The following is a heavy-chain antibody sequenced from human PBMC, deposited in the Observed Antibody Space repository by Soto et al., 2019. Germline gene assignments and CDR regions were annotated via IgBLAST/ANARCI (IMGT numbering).Heavy chain of an antibody. CDR3: ARGARYDYVWGSYRNDY. D-gene: IGHD3-16*02. Sequence: QVQLVESGGGVVQPGRSLRLSCAASGFTFSSYGMHWVRQAPGKGLEWVAVIWNDGSNKYYADSVKGRFTISRDNSKNTLYLQMNSLSAEDTAVYYCARGARYDYVWGSYRNDYWGQGTLVTVSS. V-gene: IGHV3-33*01. J-gene: IGHJ4*02. CDR2: IWNDGSNK. CDR1: GFTFSSYG.